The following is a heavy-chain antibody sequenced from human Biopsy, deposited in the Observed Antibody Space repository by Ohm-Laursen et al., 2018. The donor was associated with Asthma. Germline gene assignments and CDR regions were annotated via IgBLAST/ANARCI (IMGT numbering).Heavy chain of an antibody. CDR2: IYYSGST. Sequence: PGTLSLTCTVSGGSINSSTWWSWVRQHPGKGLEWIGFIYYSGSTYYNPSLKSRVTISVDTSVNQVSLKLTSMTAADTAVYYCARATSTWSQSGPHYFDHWGQGALVTVSS. CDR3: ARATSTWSQSGPHYFDH. J-gene: IGHJ4*02. D-gene: IGHD6-13*01. CDR1: GGSINSSTW. V-gene: IGHV4-4*03.